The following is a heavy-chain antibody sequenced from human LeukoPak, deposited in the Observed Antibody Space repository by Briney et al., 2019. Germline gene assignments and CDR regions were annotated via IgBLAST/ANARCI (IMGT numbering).Heavy chain of an antibody. CDR2: ISYDGSNK. J-gene: IGHJ4*02. Sequence: GGSLRLSCAASGFTFSTYAMHWVRQAPGKGLEWVAVISYDGSNKYYADSVKGRFTISRDNSKNTLYLQMNSLRAEDTAVYYCASSSWYSYYFDYRGQGTLVTVSS. V-gene: IGHV3-30*04. CDR1: GFTFSTYA. CDR3: ASSSWYSYYFDY. D-gene: IGHD6-13*01.